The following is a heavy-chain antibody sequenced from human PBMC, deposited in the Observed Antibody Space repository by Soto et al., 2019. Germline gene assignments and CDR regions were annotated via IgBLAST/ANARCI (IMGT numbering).Heavy chain of an antibody. V-gene: IGHV4-4*02. CDR3: ARESYYYGSGSSNYY. J-gene: IGHJ4*02. D-gene: IGHD3-10*01. Sequence: QVQLQESGPGLVKPSGTLSLTCAVSGGSISSSNWWSWVRQPPGKGLEWIGEIYHSGSTNYNPSLKSRVTVSVDKSKNQFSLKLSSGTAADTAVYYCARESYYYGSGSSNYYWGQGTLVTVSS. CDR1: GGSISSSNW. CDR2: IYHSGST.